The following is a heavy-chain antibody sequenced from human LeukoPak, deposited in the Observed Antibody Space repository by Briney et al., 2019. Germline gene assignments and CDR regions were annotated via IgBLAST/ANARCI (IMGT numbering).Heavy chain of an antibody. D-gene: IGHD2-15*01. CDR3: AKDYYPGSDIVVVVAALDY. Sequence: PGRSLRLSCAASGFTFDDYAMHWVRQAPGKGLEWVSGISWNSGSIGYADSVKGRFTISRDNAKNSLYLQMNSLRAEDTALYYCAKDYYPGSDIVVVVAALDYWGQGTLVTVSS. J-gene: IGHJ4*02. CDR1: GFTFDDYA. CDR2: ISWNSGSI. V-gene: IGHV3-9*01.